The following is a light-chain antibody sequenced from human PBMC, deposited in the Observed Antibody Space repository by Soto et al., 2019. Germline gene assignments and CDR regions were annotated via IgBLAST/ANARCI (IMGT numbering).Light chain of an antibody. Sequence: DIQMTQSHSTLSASVGDRVTITCRTSKSISSWLAWYQQKPGKAPKLLIYKASTLESGVPSRFSGSGSGTEFTLTISSLQPDDFATYYCQQSFTFGPGTKVDIK. V-gene: IGKV1-5*03. J-gene: IGKJ3*01. CDR1: KSISSW. CDR3: QQSFT. CDR2: KAS.